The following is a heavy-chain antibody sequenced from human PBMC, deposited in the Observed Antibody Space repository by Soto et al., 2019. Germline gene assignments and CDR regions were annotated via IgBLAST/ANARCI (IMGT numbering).Heavy chain of an antibody. CDR1: GDSVTSGSYY. V-gene: IGHV4-61*03. J-gene: IGHJ6*02. Sequence: SETLSLTCIVSGDSVTSGSYYWTWLRQPPGKGLEWIGYISYTGRTKYNPSLQSRVTISVDTSKNDFSLNLSSVTAADTAVYFCAREWGLLPYYVMIVWGQGTAVTVSS. CDR3: AREWGLLPYYVMIV. CDR2: ISYTGRT. D-gene: IGHD7-27*01.